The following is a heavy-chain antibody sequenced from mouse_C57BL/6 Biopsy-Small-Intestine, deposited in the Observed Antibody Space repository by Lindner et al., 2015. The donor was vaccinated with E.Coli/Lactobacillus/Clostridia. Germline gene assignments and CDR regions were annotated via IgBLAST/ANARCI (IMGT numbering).Heavy chain of an antibody. CDR2: INPGSGGT. CDR1: GYAFTNYL. CDR3: ARGDDFGRFAY. J-gene: IGHJ3*01. Sequence: VQLQESGAELVRPGTSVKVSCKASGYAFTNYLIEWVKQRPGQGLEWIGVINPGSGGTNYNEKFKGKATLTADKSSSTAYMQLSSLTSEDTAVYYCARGDDFGRFAYWGQGTLVTVSA. V-gene: IGHV1-54*01. D-gene: IGHD2-4*01.